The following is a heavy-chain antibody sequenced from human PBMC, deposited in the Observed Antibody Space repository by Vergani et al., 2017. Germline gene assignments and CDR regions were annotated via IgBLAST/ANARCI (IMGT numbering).Heavy chain of an antibody. D-gene: IGHD3-10*01. CDR3: ARAGGFGELWSYFDY. J-gene: IGHJ4*02. CDR2: INPSGGST. Sequence: QVQLVQSGAEVKKPGASVKVSCKASGYTFTSYYMHWVRQAPGQGLEWMGIINPSGGSTSYAQKFQGRVTMTRDTSTSTVYMELSSLRSEDTAVYYCARAGGFGELWSYFDYWGQGTLVTVSS. V-gene: IGHV1-46*01. CDR1: GYTFTSYY.